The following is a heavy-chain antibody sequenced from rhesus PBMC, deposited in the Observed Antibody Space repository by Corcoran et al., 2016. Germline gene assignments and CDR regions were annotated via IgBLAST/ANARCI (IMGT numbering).Heavy chain of an antibody. CDR2: IYGSGGST. D-gene: IGHD2-39*01. V-gene: IGHV4-93*02. CDR3: ARRALVYYFDY. Sequence: QVQLQESGPAVVKPSETLSLTCAVSGGSISSSNWWSWIRPSPGKGLEWIGGIYGSGGSTEYNPSLKSRVTISIDTSNNQFSLKLSSVTAADTAVYYCARRALVYYFDYWGQGVLVTVSS. CDR1: GGSISSSNW. J-gene: IGHJ4*01.